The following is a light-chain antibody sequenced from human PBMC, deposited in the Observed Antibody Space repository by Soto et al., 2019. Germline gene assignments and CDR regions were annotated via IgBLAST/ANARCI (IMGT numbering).Light chain of an antibody. CDR2: GAS. CDR1: QSVSSSY. CDR3: QQYGSSPWT. J-gene: IGKJ1*01. Sequence: EIVMTQSPATLSVSPGERATLSCRASQSVSSSYLAWYQQKPGQAPRLLIYGASSRATGIPDRFSGSGSGTDFSLTISRLEPEDFIVYYCQQYGSSPWTFGQGTKVDIK. V-gene: IGKV3-20*01.